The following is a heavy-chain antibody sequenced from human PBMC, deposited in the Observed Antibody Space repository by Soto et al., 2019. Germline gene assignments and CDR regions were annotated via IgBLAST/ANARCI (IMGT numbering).Heavy chain of an antibody. V-gene: IGHV3-23*01. CDR3: AKDYGSSTRCYADLADGMDV. CDR1: GFTFSSYA. Sequence: GESLKISCAASGFTFSSYAMSWVRQAPGKGLEWVSAISGSGGSTYYADSVKGRFTISRDNSNNTLYLQMNSLRAEDTAVYYCAKDYGSSTRCYADLADGMDVWGQGTTVTVSS. D-gene: IGHD2-2*01. CDR2: ISGSGGST. J-gene: IGHJ6*02.